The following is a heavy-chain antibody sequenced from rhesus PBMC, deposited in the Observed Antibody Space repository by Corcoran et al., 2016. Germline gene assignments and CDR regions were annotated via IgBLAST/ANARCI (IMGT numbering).Heavy chain of an antibody. CDR1: GYTFTSYY. CDR3: ARDGGRKDLDY. J-gene: IGHJ4*01. CDR2: INPKKGNA. V-gene: IGHV1S9*01. Sequence: QVQLVQSGAEVKKPGASVKLSCKTSGYTFTSYYINWLRQAPGQVFEWMGLINPKKGNAGYAQKFQGRVTMTRDTSTSTVYMELSSLRSEDRALYYCARDGGRKDLDYWGQGVLVTVSS. D-gene: IGHD2-2*01.